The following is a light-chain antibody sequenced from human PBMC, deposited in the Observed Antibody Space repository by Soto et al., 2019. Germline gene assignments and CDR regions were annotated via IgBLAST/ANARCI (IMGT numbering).Light chain of an antibody. CDR2: KAS. V-gene: IGKV1-5*03. Sequence: DIQMTQSPSTLSESVGDRVTITCRASQSITDWLAWYQQKPGKAPKFLIYKASNLEGGVPSRFSGSGSGTEFTLTICSVQPDDFATYYCQYWDDYSWTFGQGTKVEIK. J-gene: IGKJ1*01. CDR3: QYWDDYSWT. CDR1: QSITDW.